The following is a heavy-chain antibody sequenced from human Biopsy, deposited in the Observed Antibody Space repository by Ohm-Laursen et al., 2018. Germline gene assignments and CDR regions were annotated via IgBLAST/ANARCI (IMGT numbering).Heavy chain of an antibody. CDR1: GVTFTRYG. J-gene: IGHJ5*02. D-gene: IGHD5-24*01. CDR2: IWYDGKNK. Sequence: SLRLSCAAFGVTFTRYGWHWVRQAPGKGLEWVAVIWYDGKNKYYADSVRGRFTISRDNAKNTVYLQMNSLRAEDTAVYYCARDLTPPSEMPTVKGGYWFDPWGQGTLVTVSS. V-gene: IGHV3-33*01. CDR3: ARDLTPPSEMPTVKGGYWFDP.